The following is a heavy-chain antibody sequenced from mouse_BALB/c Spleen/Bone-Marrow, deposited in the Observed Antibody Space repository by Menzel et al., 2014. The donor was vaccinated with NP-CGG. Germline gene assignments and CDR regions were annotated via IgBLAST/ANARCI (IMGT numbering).Heavy chain of an antibody. CDR3: ARSPQRDYAMDY. CDR2: ISSGGSYT. Sequence: EVKVVESGGGLVKPGGSLKLSCAASGFTFSSYAMSWVRQSPEKRLEWVAEISSGGSYTYYPDTVTGRFTISRGNAKNTLYLETSSLRSEDTAMYYCARSPQRDYAMDYWGQGTSVTVSS. V-gene: IGHV5-9-4*01. CDR1: GFTFSSYA. J-gene: IGHJ4*01. D-gene: IGHD3-2*02.